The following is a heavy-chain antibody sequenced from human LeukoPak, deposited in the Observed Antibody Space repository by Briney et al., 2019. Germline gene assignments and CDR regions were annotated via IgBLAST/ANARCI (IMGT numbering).Heavy chain of an antibody. D-gene: IGHD2-15*01. Sequence: PGGSLRLSCAASGFTVSSYYMTWVRQAPGKGLEWVAVISYDGSNKYYADSVKGRFTISRGNSKNTLYLQMNSLRAEDTAVYYCAKPDTETDIVVVVAAPPPSDYWGQGTLVTVSS. CDR1: GFTVSSYY. V-gene: IGHV3-30*18. J-gene: IGHJ4*02. CDR2: ISYDGSNK. CDR3: AKPDTETDIVVVVAAPPPSDY.